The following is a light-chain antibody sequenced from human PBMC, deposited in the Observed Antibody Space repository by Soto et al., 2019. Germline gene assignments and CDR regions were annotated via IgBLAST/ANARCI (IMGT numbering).Light chain of an antibody. V-gene: IGKV3-20*01. J-gene: IGKJ2*01. Sequence: EIVLTQSPGTLSLSPGERATLSCRASQSVSSSYLAWYQQKPAQAPRLLIFDAASRATGIPDRFSGSASGTDFTLTITRLEPEDFAVYYCHQYGNSPQTFGQGTKLEIK. CDR3: HQYGNSPQT. CDR2: DAA. CDR1: QSVSSSY.